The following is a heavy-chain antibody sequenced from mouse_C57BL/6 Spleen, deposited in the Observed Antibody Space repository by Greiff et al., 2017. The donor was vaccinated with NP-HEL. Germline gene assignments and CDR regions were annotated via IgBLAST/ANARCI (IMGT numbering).Heavy chain of an antibody. D-gene: IGHD1-1*01. J-gene: IGHJ2*01. CDR3: ARYGYYYGSSPFDY. CDR2: IRNKANGYTT. CDR1: GFTFTDYY. Sequence: EVKLMESGGGLVQPGGSLSLSCAASGFTFTDYYMSWVRQPPGKALEWLGFIRNKANGYTTEYSASVKGRFTISRDNSQSILYLQMNALRAEDSATYYCARYGYYYGSSPFDYWGQGTTLTVSS. V-gene: IGHV7-3*01.